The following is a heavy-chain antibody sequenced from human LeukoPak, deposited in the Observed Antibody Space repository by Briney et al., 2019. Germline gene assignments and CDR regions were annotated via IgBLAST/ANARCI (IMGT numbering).Heavy chain of an antibody. CDR3: AKGMSTFGGVIAPFDY. D-gene: IGHD3-16*02. V-gene: IGHV3-7*03. CDR1: GFTFSSYW. CDR2: IKQDGSEK. J-gene: IGHJ4*02. Sequence: GGSLRLSCAASGFTFSSYWMSWVRQAPGKGLEWVANIKQDGSEKYYVDSVKGRFTISRDNAKNSLYLQMNTLRAEDTALYYCAKGMSTFGGVIAPFDYWGQGTPVTVSS.